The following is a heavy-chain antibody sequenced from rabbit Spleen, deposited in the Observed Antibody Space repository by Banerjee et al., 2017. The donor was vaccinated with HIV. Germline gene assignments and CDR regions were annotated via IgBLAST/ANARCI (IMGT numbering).Heavy chain of an antibody. D-gene: IGHD8-1*01. Sequence: QSLEESGGDLVKPGASLTLTCTASGFSFSSTYYMCWVRQPPGKGLEWVGYIDPVFGITYYANWVNGRFSISRENAQNTVFLQMTSLTAADTATYFCARDGAGGSYFALWGQGTLVTVS. CDR1: GFSFSSTYY. CDR3: ARDGAGGSYFAL. CDR2: IDPVFGIT. V-gene: IGHV1S40*01. J-gene: IGHJ3*01.